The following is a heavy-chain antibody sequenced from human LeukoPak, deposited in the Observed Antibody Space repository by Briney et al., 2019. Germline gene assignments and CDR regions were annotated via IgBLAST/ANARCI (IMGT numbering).Heavy chain of an antibody. V-gene: IGHV3-23*01. CDR3: AKPDSGDYPFDY. CDR2: ISGSGDST. D-gene: IGHD4-17*01. J-gene: IGHJ4*02. CDR1: GFTFSSYA. Sequence: PGGSLRLSCAASGFTFSSYAINWVRQAPGKGLECVSGISGSGDSTYYADSVKGRFTISTDNSKTTLYLQMNSLRAEDTAVYYCAKPDSGDYPFDYWGQGTLVTVSS.